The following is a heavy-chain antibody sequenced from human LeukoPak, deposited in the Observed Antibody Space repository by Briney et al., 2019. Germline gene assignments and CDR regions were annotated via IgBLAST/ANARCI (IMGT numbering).Heavy chain of an antibody. D-gene: IGHD6-13*01. CDR3: AKARQAAAGPFDY. J-gene: IGHJ4*02. CDR1: GFTFSGYA. Sequence: GGSLRLSCAASGFTFSGYAMSWVRQAPGKVLEWVSAISGSGGSTYYADSVKGRFTIPRDNSKNTLYLQMNSLRAEDTAVYYCAKARQAAAGPFDYWGQGTLVTVSS. CDR2: ISGSGGST. V-gene: IGHV3-23*01.